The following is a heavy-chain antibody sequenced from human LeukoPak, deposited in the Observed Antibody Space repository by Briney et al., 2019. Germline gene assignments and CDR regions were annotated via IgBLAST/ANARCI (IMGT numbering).Heavy chain of an antibody. CDR2: ISSSGSTI. J-gene: IGHJ4*02. V-gene: IGHV3-48*03. CDR1: GFTFSSYE. Sequence: GGSLRLSCAASGFTFSSYEMNWVRQAPGKGLEWASYISSSGSTIYYADSVKGRFTISRDNAKNSLYLQMNSLRAEDTAVYYCAREDSSGWYLHYFDYWGQGTLVTVSS. D-gene: IGHD6-19*01. CDR3: AREDSSGWYLHYFDY.